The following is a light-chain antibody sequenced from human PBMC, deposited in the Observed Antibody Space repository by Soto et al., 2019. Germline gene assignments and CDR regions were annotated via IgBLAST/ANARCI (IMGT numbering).Light chain of an antibody. J-gene: IGKJ2*01. CDR1: QSISSSY. Sequence: EIVLTQSPGTLSLSPGERATLSCRASQSISSSYLAWYQQKPGQAPRLIIYGASSRATGIPDRFSGSGSGTAFTLTISRLGPEDFAVYYCQQLETFGQGTKLEIK. CDR2: GAS. CDR3: QQLET. V-gene: IGKV3-20*01.